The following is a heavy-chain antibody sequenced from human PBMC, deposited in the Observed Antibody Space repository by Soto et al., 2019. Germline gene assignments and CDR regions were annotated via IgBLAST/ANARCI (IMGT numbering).Heavy chain of an antibody. J-gene: IGHJ4*02. Sequence: DVQLLESGGALVQPGGSLRLSCAASGFTFSSYAMSWVRQAPGKGLEWVSTVSGSGGNTYYADSVKGRFTISRDNSENPLYLEMISLRAEDMAIYYCAKGPHSSGWHYFDYWGQGTLVTVSS. V-gene: IGHV3-23*01. D-gene: IGHD6-19*01. CDR2: VSGSGGNT. CDR1: GFTFSSYA. CDR3: AKGPHSSGWHYFDY.